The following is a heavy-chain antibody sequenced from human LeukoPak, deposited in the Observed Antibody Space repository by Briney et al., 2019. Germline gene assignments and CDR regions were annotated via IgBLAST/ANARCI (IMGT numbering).Heavy chain of an antibody. CDR3: ARGRPMYYDSSGYPLIYFDY. CDR1: GGSISSYY. V-gene: IGHV4-59*01. J-gene: IGHJ4*02. D-gene: IGHD3-22*01. Sequence: SETLSLTCTVSGGSISSYYWSWIRQPPGKELEWIGYVYYSGSTNYNPSLKSRVTISVDTSKNQFSLKLSSVIAADTAVYYCARGRPMYYDSSGYPLIYFDYWGQGTLVTVSS. CDR2: VYYSGST.